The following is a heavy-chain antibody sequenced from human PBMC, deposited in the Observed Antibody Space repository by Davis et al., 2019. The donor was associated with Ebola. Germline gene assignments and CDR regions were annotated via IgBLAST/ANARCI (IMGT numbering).Heavy chain of an antibody. CDR3: ARGFGYCTGGVCYYYYGMDV. D-gene: IGHD2-8*02. J-gene: IGHJ6*02. Sequence: PGESLKISCAASGFTFSSYSMNWVRQAPGKGLEWVSSISSSSSYIYYADSVKGRFTISRDNAKNSLYLQMNSLRAEDTAVYYCARGFGYCTGGVCYYYYGMDVWGQGTTVTVSS. V-gene: IGHV3-21*01. CDR2: ISSSSSYI. CDR1: GFTFSSYS.